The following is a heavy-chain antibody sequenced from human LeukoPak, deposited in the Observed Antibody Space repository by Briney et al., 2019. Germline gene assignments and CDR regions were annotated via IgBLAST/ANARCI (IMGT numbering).Heavy chain of an antibody. CDR2: TSGSGDNT. V-gene: IGHV3-23*01. Sequence: GGSLRLSCAASGFTFSSYAMSWAPRAPGRGRECVSSTSGSGDNTYYADSVKGRFTISRDNSKNTLYLQMNSLRAEDTALYYCAKGNYYGSSGLGSTSFDYWGQGTLVTVSS. J-gene: IGHJ4*02. D-gene: IGHD3-10*01. CDR3: AKGNYYGSSGLGSTSFDY. CDR1: GFTFSSYA.